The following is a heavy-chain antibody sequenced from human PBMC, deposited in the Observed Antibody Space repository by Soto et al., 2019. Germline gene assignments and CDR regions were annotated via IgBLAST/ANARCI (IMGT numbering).Heavy chain of an antibody. Sequence: QVQLVQSGAEVKKPGASVKVSCKASGYTFTSYGISWVRQAPGQGLEWMGWISAYNGNTNYAQKLQGRVTMTTDTFTSTAYMEVRRLGYDDTAVYYCARDRVGDPDAFDIWGQGTMVTVSS. D-gene: IGHD2-21*01. CDR2: ISAYNGNT. CDR1: GYTFTSYG. CDR3: ARDRVGDPDAFDI. V-gene: IGHV1-18*01. J-gene: IGHJ3*02.